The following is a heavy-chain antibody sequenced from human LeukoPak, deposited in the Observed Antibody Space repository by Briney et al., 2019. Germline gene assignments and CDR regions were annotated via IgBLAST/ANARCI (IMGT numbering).Heavy chain of an antibody. CDR3: ARTSYYYGSGSQGVFDY. CDR1: GFSFSSYS. CDR2: IWYDGSNK. V-gene: IGHV3-33*08. Sequence: GGSLRLSCAASGFSFSSYSMNWVRQAPGKGLEWVAVIWYDGSNKYYADSVKGRFTISRDNSKNTLYLQMNSLRAEDTAVYYCARTSYYYGSGSQGVFDYWGQGTLVTVSS. D-gene: IGHD3-10*01. J-gene: IGHJ4*02.